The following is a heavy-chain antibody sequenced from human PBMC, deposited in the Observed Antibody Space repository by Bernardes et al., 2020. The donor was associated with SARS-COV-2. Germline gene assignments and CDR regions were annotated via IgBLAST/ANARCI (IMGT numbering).Heavy chain of an antibody. Sequence: ASVKVSCKASGYTFSSYGISWVRQAPGQGLEWMGWISAYNGNTNYAQKFQGRVTMTTDTSTRTAYMELRSLRSDDTAVFYCAREVWYSSSSLGFDYWGQGTLVTVSS. V-gene: IGHV1-18*01. D-gene: IGHD6-6*01. CDR1: GYTFSSYG. J-gene: IGHJ4*02. CDR2: ISAYNGNT. CDR3: AREVWYSSSSLGFDY.